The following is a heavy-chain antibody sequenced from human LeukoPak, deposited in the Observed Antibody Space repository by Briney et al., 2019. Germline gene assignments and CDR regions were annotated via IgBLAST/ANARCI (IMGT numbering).Heavy chain of an antibody. CDR1: GGSISSSSNY. CDR2: INHSGST. Sequence: SSETLSLTCIVSGGSISSSSNYWSWIRQPPGKGLEWIGEINHSGSTNYNPSLKSRVTISVDTSKNQFSLKLSSVTAADTAVYYCARGPRRNYGPRYFDLWGRGTLVTVSS. J-gene: IGHJ2*01. V-gene: IGHV4-39*07. CDR3: ARGPRRNYGPRYFDL. D-gene: IGHD3-10*01.